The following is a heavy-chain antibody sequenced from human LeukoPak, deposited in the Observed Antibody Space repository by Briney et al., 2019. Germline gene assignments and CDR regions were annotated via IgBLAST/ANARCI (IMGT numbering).Heavy chain of an antibody. D-gene: IGHD6-19*01. V-gene: IGHV3-53*01. CDR3: ARRLRDYYAMDV. J-gene: IGHJ6*04. CDR1: GFTVSSNY. CDR2: IYSGGST. Sequence: GSLRLSCAASGFTVSSNYMSWVRQAPGKGLEWVSVIYSGGSTYYADSVKGRFTISRDNSKNTLYLQMNSLRAEDTAVYYCARRLRDYYAMDVWGEGTTVTVSS.